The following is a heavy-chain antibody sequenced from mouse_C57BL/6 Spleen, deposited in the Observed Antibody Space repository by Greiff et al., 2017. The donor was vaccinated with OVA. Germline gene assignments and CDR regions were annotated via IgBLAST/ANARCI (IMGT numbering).Heavy chain of an antibody. CDR1: GYTFTSYW. V-gene: IGHV1-50*01. J-gene: IGHJ3*01. CDR2: IDPSDSYT. Sequence: QVHVKQPGAELVKPGASVKLSCKASGYTFTSYWMQWVKQRPGQGLEWIGEIDPSDSYTNYNQKFKGKATLTVDTSSSTAYMQLSSLTSEDSAVYYCANRGYGSTFAYWGQGTLVTVSA. D-gene: IGHD1-1*01. CDR3: ANRGYGSTFAY.